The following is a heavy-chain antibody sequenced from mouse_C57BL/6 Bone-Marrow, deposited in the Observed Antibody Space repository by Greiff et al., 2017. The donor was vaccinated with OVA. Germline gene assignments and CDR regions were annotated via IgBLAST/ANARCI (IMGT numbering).Heavy chain of an antibody. Sequence: QVQLQRSGAELVKPGASVKLSCKASGYTFTEYTIHWVKQRSGQGLEWIGWFYPGSGSIKYNEKFKDKATLTADKSSSTVYMELSRLTSEDSAVYFCARHEAYDGYPLYWYFDVWGTGTTVTVSS. J-gene: IGHJ1*03. CDR2: FYPGSGSI. D-gene: IGHD2-3*01. CDR1: GYTFTEYT. CDR3: ARHEAYDGYPLYWYFDV. V-gene: IGHV1-62-2*01.